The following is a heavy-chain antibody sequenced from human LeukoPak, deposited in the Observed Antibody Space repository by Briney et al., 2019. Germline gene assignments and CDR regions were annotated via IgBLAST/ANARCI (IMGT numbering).Heavy chain of an antibody. CDR1: GGSISSYY. V-gene: IGHV4-59*08. D-gene: IGHD2-2*01. CDR2: IYYSGST. J-gene: IGHJ4*02. CDR3: ARMISTSFSFDY. Sequence: PSETLSLTCTVSGGSISSYYWSWIRQPPGKGLEWIGYIYYSGSTNYSPSLKSRATISVDTSKNQFSLNLSSVTAADTAVFYCARMISTSFSFDYWGQGALVTVSS.